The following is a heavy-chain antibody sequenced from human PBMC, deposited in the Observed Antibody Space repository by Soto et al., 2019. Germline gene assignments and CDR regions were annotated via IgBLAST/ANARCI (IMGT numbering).Heavy chain of an antibody. CDR3: ARTKRDTVGWFRVMDY. D-gene: IGHD6-19*01. J-gene: IGHJ4*02. CDR1: GFSFSTYA. CDR2: TSYNGSSE. Sequence: QVQLVESGGGVVQPGTSLRLSCAASGFSFSTYAMQWVRQAPGKGLEWVAVTSYNGSSEHYGDSVKDRFTVSRDNSKNTLYLQMDSLRHEDSAVYYCARTKRDTVGWFRVMDYWGQGILVTVSS. V-gene: IGHV3-30*03.